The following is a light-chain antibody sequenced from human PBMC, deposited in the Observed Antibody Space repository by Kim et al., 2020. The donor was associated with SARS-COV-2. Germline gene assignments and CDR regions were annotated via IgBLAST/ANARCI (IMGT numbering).Light chain of an antibody. J-gene: IGLJ3*02. CDR1: ISDVAGYND. CDR2: DVS. CDR3: SSYTSSSTLNWV. V-gene: IGLV2-14*03. Sequence: ITSSCTGTISDVAGYNDVSWYQQHPGKAPKLMIYDVSNRPSGVSNRFSGSKSGNTASLTISGLQAEDEADYYCSSYTSSSTLNWVFGGGTQPDRP.